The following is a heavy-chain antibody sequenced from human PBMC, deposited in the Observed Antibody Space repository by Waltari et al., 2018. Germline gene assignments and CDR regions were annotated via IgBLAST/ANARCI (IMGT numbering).Heavy chain of an antibody. V-gene: IGHV3-23*01. CDR3: AEAGLYVRDYYYDYSMGV. CDR2: ISGSGAAI. D-gene: IGHD3-16*01. CDR1: GFPFRSYA. Sequence: EVQLLESGGGLVQPGGSLRLSCAASGFPFRSYAMVWVRQAPGKGLEWVSRISGSGAAIYYADSVKGRFTISRDNSKNTLYLQMISLRAEDTAVYYCAEAGLYVRDYYYDYSMGVWGQGTTVTVSS. J-gene: IGHJ6*02.